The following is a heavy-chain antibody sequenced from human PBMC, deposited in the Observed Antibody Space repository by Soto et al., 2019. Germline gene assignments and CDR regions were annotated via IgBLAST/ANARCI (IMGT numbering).Heavy chain of an antibody. CDR2: IYHSGST. CDR1: GGSISSSNW. D-gene: IGHD3-10*01. J-gene: IGHJ6*02. CDR3: ARDLAAGSGVYGMDV. Sequence: SETLSLTCAVSGGSISSSNWWSWVRQPPGKGLEWIGEIYHSGSTNYNPSLKSRVTISVDKSKNQFSLKLSSVTAAGTAVYYCARDLAAGSGVYGMDVWGQGTTVTVPS. V-gene: IGHV4-4*02.